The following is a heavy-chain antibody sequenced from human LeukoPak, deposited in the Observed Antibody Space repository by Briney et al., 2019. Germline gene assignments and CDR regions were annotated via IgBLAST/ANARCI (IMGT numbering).Heavy chain of an antibody. CDR3: VTNSIGYCSGGNCYQVSDS. J-gene: IGHJ4*02. V-gene: IGHV4-4*07. D-gene: IGHD2-15*01. CDR2: IYSSGST. CDR1: GGSISNYY. Sequence: SETLSLTCTVSGGSISNYYWSWIRQPAGKGLEWIGRIYSSGSTDYNPSLKSRVTMSVDTSKNQFSLNLRSVTAADTAVYYCVTNSIGYCSGGNCYQVSDSWGQGSLVTVSS.